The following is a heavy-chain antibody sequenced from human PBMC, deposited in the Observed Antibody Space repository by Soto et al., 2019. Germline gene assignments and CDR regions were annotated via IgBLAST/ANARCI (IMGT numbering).Heavy chain of an antibody. J-gene: IGHJ4*02. CDR2: INHSGST. Sequence: PSETLSLTCAVYGGSFSGYYWSWIRQPPGKGLEWIGEINHSGSTNYNPSLKSRVTISVDTSKNQFSLKLSSVTAADTAVYYCARDSTCGGDCYTFDYWGQGTLVTVSS. V-gene: IGHV4-34*01. CDR3: ARDSTCGGDCYTFDY. CDR1: GGSFSGYY. D-gene: IGHD2-21*02.